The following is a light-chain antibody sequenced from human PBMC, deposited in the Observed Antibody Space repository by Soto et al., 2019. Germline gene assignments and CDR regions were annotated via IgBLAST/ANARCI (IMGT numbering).Light chain of an antibody. Sequence: DIQMTQSPSTLSASVGDRVTITCRASQNINKWLAWYQQKPGKAPKLLIYGASILESGVPSRFSGSGSGTEFTLTISSLQPDDFATYYCLQHNDYSGTFGQGTKVDIK. CDR1: QNINKW. CDR2: GAS. J-gene: IGKJ1*01. V-gene: IGKV1-5*01. CDR3: LQHNDYSGT.